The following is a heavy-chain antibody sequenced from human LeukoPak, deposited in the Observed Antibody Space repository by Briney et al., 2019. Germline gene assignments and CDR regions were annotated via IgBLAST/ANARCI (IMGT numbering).Heavy chain of an antibody. J-gene: IGHJ2*01. D-gene: IGHD3-9*01. Sequence: GGSLRLSCAASGFTFSPYWMHWVRQAPGKGLVWVSNIKSDGSSTSYADSVKGRFTISRDNAKKTLYLQMNSLRAEDTAVYYCARDLGYSFDYWGRGTLVTVSS. CDR2: IKSDGSST. V-gene: IGHV3-74*01. CDR3: ARDLGYSFDY. CDR1: GFTFSPYW.